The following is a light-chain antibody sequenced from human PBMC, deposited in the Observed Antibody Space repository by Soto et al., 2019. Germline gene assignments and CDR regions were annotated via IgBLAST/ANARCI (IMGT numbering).Light chain of an antibody. V-gene: IGLV2-14*01. J-gene: IGLJ2*01. CDR3: SSYTSSSTLV. Sequence: QSALTQPASVSGSPGQSITISCTGTSSDDGGYNYVSWYQQHPGKAPKLMIYDVSNRPSGVSNRFSGSKSGNTCSLTISGLQAEDEADYYCSSYTSSSTLVFGGGTKVTVL. CDR2: DVS. CDR1: SSDDGGYNY.